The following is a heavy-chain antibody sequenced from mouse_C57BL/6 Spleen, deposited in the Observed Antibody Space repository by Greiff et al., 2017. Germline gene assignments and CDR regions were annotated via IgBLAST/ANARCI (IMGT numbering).Heavy chain of an antibody. Sequence: EVQLQQSGPELVKPGASVKIPCKASGYTFTDYNMDWVKQSHGKSLEWIGDINPNNGGTIYTQKFKGKATLTVDKSSSTAYMELRSLTSEDTAVYYCARREGNGFDYWGQGTTLTVSS. CDR1: GYTFTDYN. CDR2: INPNNGGT. V-gene: IGHV1-18*01. D-gene: IGHD2-1*01. J-gene: IGHJ2*01. CDR3: ARREGNGFDY.